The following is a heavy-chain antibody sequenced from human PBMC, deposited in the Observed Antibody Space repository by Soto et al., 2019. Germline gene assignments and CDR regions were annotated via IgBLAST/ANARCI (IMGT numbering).Heavy chain of an antibody. V-gene: IGHV1-69*02. CDR1: GGTFSSYT. CDR3: AMREYNSSSEGYWAYFFYCDVDV. CDR2: IIPILGIA. D-gene: IGHD6-6*01. J-gene: IGHJ6*03. Sequence: SVKVSCKASGGTFSSYTISWVRQAPGQGLEWMGRIIPILGIANYAQKFQGRVTITADKSTSTAYMELSSLRSEDTAVYYWAMREYNSSSEGYWAYFFYCDVDVWGKGTTVTDSS.